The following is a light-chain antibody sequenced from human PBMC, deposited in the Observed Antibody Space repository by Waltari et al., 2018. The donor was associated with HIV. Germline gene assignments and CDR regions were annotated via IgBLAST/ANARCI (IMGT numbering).Light chain of an antibody. V-gene: IGKV3-20*01. Sequence: EVVLTQSPGTLSLSPGDRANLSCRASQTVSSSYLAWYQQKPGQGPRLLISGTSSRATGIPDRFSGSGSGTDFTLTISRLEPEDFAVYYCQHFGTSRWTFGPGTKVEIK. J-gene: IGKJ1*01. CDR2: GTS. CDR1: QTVSSSY. CDR3: QHFGTSRWT.